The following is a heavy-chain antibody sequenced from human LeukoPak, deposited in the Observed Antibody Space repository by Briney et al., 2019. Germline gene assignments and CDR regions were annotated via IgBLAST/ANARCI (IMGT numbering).Heavy chain of an antibody. CDR3: ARLYSSSWSDCYYYMDV. CDR1: GYTFTSYA. V-gene: IGHV1-3*01. J-gene: IGHJ6*03. Sequence: PMASVKVSCKASGYTFTSYAMHWVRQAPGQRLEWMGWINAGNGNTKYSQKFQGRVTITRDTSASTAYMELSSLRSEDTAVYYCARLYSSSWSDCYYYMDVWGKGTTVTVSS. CDR2: INAGNGNT. D-gene: IGHD6-13*01.